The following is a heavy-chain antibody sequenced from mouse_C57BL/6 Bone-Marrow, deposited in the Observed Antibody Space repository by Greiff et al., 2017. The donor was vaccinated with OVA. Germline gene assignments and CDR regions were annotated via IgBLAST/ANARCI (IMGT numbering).Heavy chain of an antibody. J-gene: IGHJ2*01. Sequence: VQLQQSGTVLARPGASVKMSCKTSGYTFTSYWMHWVKQRPGQGLEWIGAIYPGNSDTSYNQKFKGKAKLTAVTSASTAYMELSSLTNEDSAVYYCTYYYYGYYFDYWGQGTTLTVSS. CDR2: IYPGNSDT. CDR1: GYTFTSYW. D-gene: IGHD1-1*01. CDR3: TYYYYGYYFDY. V-gene: IGHV1-5*01.